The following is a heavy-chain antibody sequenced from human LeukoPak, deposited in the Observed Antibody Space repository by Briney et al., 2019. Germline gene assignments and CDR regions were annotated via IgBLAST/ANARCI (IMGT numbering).Heavy chain of an antibody. J-gene: IGHJ5*02. CDR2: ISAYNGST. V-gene: IGHV1-18*01. D-gene: IGHD1-26*01. CDR1: GYTFTSYG. CDR3: ARDHAEVVDWEGNWFDP. Sequence: ASVKVSCKASGYTFTSYGISWVRQAPGQGLEWMGWISAYNGSTNYAQKLQGRVTMTTDTSTSTAYMELRSLRSDDTAVYYCARDHAEVVDWEGNWFDPWGQGTLVTVSS.